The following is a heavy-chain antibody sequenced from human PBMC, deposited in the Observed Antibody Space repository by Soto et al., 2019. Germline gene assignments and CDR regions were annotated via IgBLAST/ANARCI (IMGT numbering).Heavy chain of an antibody. Sequence: EVQLLESGGGLVQPGGSLRLSCAASGFTFSSYAMSWVRQAPGKGLEWVSAISGSGGSTYYADSVKGRFTISRDNSKNRLYLQMNSLRAEDTAVYYCAKERGLGTIFGVVIIDPTTAYYFDYWGQGTLVTVSS. CDR2: ISGSGGST. CDR3: AKERGLGTIFGVVIIDPTTAYYFDY. CDR1: GFTFSSYA. D-gene: IGHD3-3*01. J-gene: IGHJ4*02. V-gene: IGHV3-23*01.